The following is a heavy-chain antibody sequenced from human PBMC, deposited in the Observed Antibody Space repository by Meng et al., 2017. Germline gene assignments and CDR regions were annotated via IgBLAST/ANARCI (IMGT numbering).Heavy chain of an antibody. J-gene: IGHJ4*02. CDR1: GFTFSSYS. CDR3: ARDQRGYSSVVC. V-gene: IGHV3-21*01. D-gene: IGHD6-19*01. CDR2: ISSSSSYI. Sequence: GGSLRLSCAASGFTFSSYSMNWVRQAPGKGLEWVSSISSSSSYIYYADSVKGRFTISRDNAKNSLYLQMNSLRAEDTAVYYCARDQRGYSSVVCWGQGTRVTVSS.